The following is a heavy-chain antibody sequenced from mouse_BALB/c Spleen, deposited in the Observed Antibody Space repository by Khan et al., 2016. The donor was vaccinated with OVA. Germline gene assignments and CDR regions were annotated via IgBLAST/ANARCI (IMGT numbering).Heavy chain of an antibody. Sequence: QVQLKESGAELARPGASVRMSCKAPGYTFNSNTIHWMKQRPGQGLEWIGYINPRSGYTNYNQNFKDKATLTADKSSSTAYMQLSSLTSEDSAVYYCARRTTGYTMDSWGQGTSVTVSS. CDR3: ARRTTGYTMDS. CDR1: GYTFNSNT. CDR2: INPRSGYT. J-gene: IGHJ4*01. D-gene: IGHD2-14*01. V-gene: IGHV1-4*01.